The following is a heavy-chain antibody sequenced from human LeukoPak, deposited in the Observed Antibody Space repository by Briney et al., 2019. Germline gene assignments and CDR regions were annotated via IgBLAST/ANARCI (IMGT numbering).Heavy chain of an antibody. Sequence: PSETLSLTCTVSGGSISSGGYYWSWIRQHPGTGLEWIGYIYYSGSTYYNPSLKSRVTISVDTSKNQFSLKLSSVTAADTAVYYCARGLNVGWFDPWGQGTLVTVSS. D-gene: IGHD1-1*01. J-gene: IGHJ5*02. V-gene: IGHV4-31*03. CDR3: ARGLNVGWFDP. CDR2: IYYSGST. CDR1: GGSISSGGYY.